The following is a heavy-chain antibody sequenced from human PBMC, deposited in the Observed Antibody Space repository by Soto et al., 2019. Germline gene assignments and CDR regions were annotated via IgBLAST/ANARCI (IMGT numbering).Heavy chain of an antibody. D-gene: IGHD3-9*01. CDR2: INPNSGGT. CDR1: GYTFTGYY. Sequence: GASVKVSCKASGYTFTGYYMHWVRQAPGQGLEWMGWINPNSGGTNYAQKFQGRVAVTRDTSISTAYMELTRLKSDDTAVYYCAKDAYYDILTGYSRNAFDMWGQGTMVTVSS. J-gene: IGHJ3*02. V-gene: IGHV1-2*02. CDR3: AKDAYYDILTGYSRNAFDM.